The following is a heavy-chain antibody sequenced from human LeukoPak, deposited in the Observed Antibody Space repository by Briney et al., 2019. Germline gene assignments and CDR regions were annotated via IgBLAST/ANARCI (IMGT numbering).Heavy chain of an antibody. CDR1: GGSISSNF. V-gene: IGHV4-59*01. D-gene: IGHD3-10*01. J-gene: IGHJ3*02. CDR2: ISYGASP. Sequence: SETLSLTCIVSGGSISSNFWNWIRQPPGKGLEWVGYISYGASPTYNPSLKSRVTISLDTSKKQFSLRLSSVTAADTAVYYCASSQISMVRGVIMLDGFDIWGQGTMVTVSS. CDR3: ASSQISMVRGVIMLDGFDI.